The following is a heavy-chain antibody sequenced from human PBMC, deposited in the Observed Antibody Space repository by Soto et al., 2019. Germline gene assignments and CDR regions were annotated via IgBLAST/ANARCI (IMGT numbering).Heavy chain of an antibody. D-gene: IGHD6-19*01. CDR2: ISSSGSTI. CDR3: ARGYSSGPYNWFDP. CDR1: GFTFSDYY. Sequence: QVQLVESGGGLVKPGGSLRLSCAASGFTFSDYYMSWISQAPGPGLEWVSDISSSGSTIYYADSVKGRFTISRDNAKISLYLQMNSLRAEDTAVYYCARGYSSGPYNWFDPWGQGTLVTVSS. J-gene: IGHJ5*02. V-gene: IGHV3-11*01.